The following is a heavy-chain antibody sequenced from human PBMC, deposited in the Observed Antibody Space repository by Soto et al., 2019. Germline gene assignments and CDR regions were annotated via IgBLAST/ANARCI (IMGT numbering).Heavy chain of an antibody. D-gene: IGHD3-9*01. CDR1: GYTFTSYA. J-gene: IGHJ3*02. CDR2: INAGNGNT. CDR3: ARGGDDILTGDAFDI. V-gene: IGHV1-3*01. Sequence: ASVKVSCKASGYTFTSYAMHWVRQAPGQRLEWMGWINAGNGNTKYSQKFQGRVTITRDTSASTAYMELSSLRSEDTAVYYCARGGDDILTGDAFDIWGQGTMVTVSS.